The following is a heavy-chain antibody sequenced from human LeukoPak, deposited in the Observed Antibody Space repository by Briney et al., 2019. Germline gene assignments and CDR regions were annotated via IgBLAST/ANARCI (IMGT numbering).Heavy chain of an antibody. D-gene: IGHD4-17*01. J-gene: IGHJ4*02. CDR3: AKDRYGDYSFES. CDR1: GFTFSRFA. Sequence: GGSLRLSCAASGFTFSRFAMSWVRQAPGRGREWVSAISGSGSDTYYADSVEGRFTVSRDNSKNTLYLQMNSLRAEDTALYYCAKDRYGDYSFESWGQGTLVTVSS. CDR2: ISGSGSDT. V-gene: IGHV3-23*01.